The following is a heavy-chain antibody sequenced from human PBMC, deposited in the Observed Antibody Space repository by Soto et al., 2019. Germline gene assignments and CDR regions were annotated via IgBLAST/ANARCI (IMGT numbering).Heavy chain of an antibody. CDR3: AREYGDWGYWYFDL. J-gene: IGHJ2*01. CDR1: GFTFSGYD. D-gene: IGHD4-17*01. V-gene: IGHV3-13*01. Sequence: DVQLVESGGGLVQPGGSLRLSCEASGFTFSGYDMHCVRQAAGERLEWVSAIATRGNTYYAGSVKGRFTISRENAKNSLYLQINNVRAGDTAVYYCAREYGDWGYWYFDLWGRVTLVTVSS. CDR2: IATRGNT.